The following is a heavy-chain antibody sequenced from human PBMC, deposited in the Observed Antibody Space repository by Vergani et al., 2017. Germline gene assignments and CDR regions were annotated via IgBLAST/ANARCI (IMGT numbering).Heavy chain of an antibody. V-gene: IGHV3-23*04. CDR1: GFTFDDYA. CDR2: ISGSGGST. J-gene: IGHJ6*02. Sequence: EVQLVESGGGLVQPGRSLRLSCAASGFTFDDYAMHWVRQAPGKGLEWVLGISGSGGSTYYADSVKGRFTISRDNSKNTLYLQMNSLRAEDTAVYYCARDGEAAAPRGMDVWGQGTTVTVSS. D-gene: IGHD6-13*01. CDR3: ARDGEAAAPRGMDV.